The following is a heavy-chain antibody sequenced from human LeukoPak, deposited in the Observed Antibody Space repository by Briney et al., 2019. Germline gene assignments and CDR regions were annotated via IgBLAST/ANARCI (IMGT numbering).Heavy chain of an antibody. J-gene: IGHJ5*02. CDR2: IYYSGST. CDR3: ARPTDDFWSGYFWFDP. Sequence: SETLSLTCTVSGGSISSSSYYWGWIRQPPGKGLEWIGSIYYSGSTYYNPSLKSRVTISVDTSKNQFSLKLSSVTAADPAVYYCARPTDDFWSGYFWFDPWGQGTLVTVSS. D-gene: IGHD3-3*01. CDR1: GGSISSSSYY. V-gene: IGHV4-39*07.